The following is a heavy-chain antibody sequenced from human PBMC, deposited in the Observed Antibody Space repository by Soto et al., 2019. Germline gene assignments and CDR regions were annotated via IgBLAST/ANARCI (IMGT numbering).Heavy chain of an antibody. J-gene: IGHJ4*02. Sequence: ASVKVSCKASGYTFTSYYMHWVRQAPGQGLEWMGIINPSGGSTSYAQKFQGRVTMTRDTSTSTVYMELSSLRSEDTAVYYCARAITLVRGVILPSLGYWGQGTLVTVS. CDR1: GYTFTSYY. CDR3: ARAITLVRGVILPSLGY. CDR2: INPSGGST. V-gene: IGHV1-46*01. D-gene: IGHD3-10*01.